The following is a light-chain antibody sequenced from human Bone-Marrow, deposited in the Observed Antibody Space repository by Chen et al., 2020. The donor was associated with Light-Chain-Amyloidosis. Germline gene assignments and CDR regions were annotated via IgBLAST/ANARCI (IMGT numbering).Light chain of an antibody. CDR3: QSADSSGTYEVI. CDR2: RDT. Sequence: SYEMTQPPSVSVSPGQTARITCSGDDLPTKSAYWYPQKPGQAPVLVIHRDTERPSGISEQFAVSSSGTTATLTISGVQAEDEADYHGQSADSSGTYEVIFGGGTKLTVL. V-gene: IGLV3-25*03. J-gene: IGLJ2*01. CDR1: DLPTKS.